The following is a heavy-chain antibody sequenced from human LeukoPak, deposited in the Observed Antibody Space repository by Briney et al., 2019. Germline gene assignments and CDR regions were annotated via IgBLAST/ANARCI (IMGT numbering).Heavy chain of an antibody. J-gene: IGHJ4*02. CDR1: GCTFSSYA. D-gene: IGHD5-18*01. CDR2: IIPIFGTA. V-gene: IGHV1-69*05. Sequence: SVKVSCKASGCTFSSYAISWVRQAPGQGLEWMGGIIPIFGTANYAQKFQGRVTITTDESTSTAYMELSSLRSEDTAVYYCARSSRYSYGLGSYYFDYWGQGTLVTVSS. CDR3: ARSSRYSYGLGSYYFDY.